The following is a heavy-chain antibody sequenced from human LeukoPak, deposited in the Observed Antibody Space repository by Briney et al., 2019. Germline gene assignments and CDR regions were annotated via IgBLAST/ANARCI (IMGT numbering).Heavy chain of an antibody. CDR3: ARRPTIVATIDDAFDI. Sequence: GASVKVSCKASGGTFSSYAISWVRQAPGQGLEWMGGIIPIFGTANYAQKFQGRVTITADESTNTAYMELSSLRSEDTAVYYCARRPTIVATIDDAFDIWGQGTMVTVSS. CDR1: GGTFSSYA. D-gene: IGHD5-12*01. CDR2: IIPIFGTA. J-gene: IGHJ3*02. V-gene: IGHV1-69*13.